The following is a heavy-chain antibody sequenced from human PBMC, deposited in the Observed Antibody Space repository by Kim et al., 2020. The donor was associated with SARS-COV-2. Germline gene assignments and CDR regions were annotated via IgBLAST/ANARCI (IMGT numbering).Heavy chain of an antibody. CDR3: AGLWFRELFPGYYYMDV. D-gene: IGHD3-10*01. J-gene: IGHJ6*03. Sequence: SVKVSCKASGGTFSSYAISWVRQAPGQGLEWMGGIIPIFGTANHAQKFQGRVTITADESTSTAYMELSSLRSEDTAVYYCAGLWFRELFPGYYYMDVWGKGTTVTVSS. CDR1: GGTFSSYA. V-gene: IGHV1-69*13. CDR2: IIPIFGTA.